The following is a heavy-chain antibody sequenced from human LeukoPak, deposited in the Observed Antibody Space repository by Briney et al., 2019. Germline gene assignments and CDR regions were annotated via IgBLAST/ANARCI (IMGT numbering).Heavy chain of an antibody. D-gene: IGHD5-18*01. CDR1: GYTLTELS. V-gene: IGHV1-24*01. CDR2: FDPEDGET. CDR3: ATGGYSYGYAPTSNYYYGMDV. J-gene: IGHJ6*02. Sequence: ASVTVSCKVSGYTLTELSMHWVRQAPGKGLEWMGGFDPEDGETIYAQKFQGRVTMTEDTSTDTAYMELSSLRSEDTAVYYCATGGYSYGYAPTSNYYYGMDVWGQGTTVTVSS.